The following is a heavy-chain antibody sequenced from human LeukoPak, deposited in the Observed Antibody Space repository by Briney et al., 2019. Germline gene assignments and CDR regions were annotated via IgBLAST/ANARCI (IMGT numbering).Heavy chain of an antibody. CDR3: ARGPAAADFFDY. Sequence: QSSETLSLTCTVSGGSISSYYWSWIRQPPGKGLEWIGYIYYSGSTNYNPSLKSRVTISVDTSKNQFSLKLSSVTAADTAVYYCARGPAAADFFDYWGQGTLVTVSS. D-gene: IGHD6-13*01. CDR2: IYYSGST. J-gene: IGHJ4*02. V-gene: IGHV4-59*01. CDR1: GGSISSYY.